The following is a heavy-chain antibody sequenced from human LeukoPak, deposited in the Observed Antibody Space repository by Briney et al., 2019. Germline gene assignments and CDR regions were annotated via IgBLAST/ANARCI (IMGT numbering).Heavy chain of an antibody. CDR1: GGSISSSSYY. CDR3: ARHYDSSGYGFDY. J-gene: IGHJ4*02. V-gene: IGHV4-61*01. D-gene: IGHD3-22*01. CDR2: IYYSGST. Sequence: SETLSLTCTVSGGSISSSSYYWSWIRQPPGKGLEWIGYIYYSGSTNYNPSLKSRVTISVDTSENQFSLKLSSVTAADTAVYYCARHYDSSGYGFDYWGQGTLVTVSS.